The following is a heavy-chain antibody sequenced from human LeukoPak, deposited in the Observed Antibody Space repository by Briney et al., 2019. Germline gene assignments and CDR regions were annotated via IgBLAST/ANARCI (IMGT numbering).Heavy chain of an antibody. J-gene: IGHJ3*02. CDR2: ISSNGDST. V-gene: IGHV3-64*01. D-gene: IGHD3-22*01. CDR3: ARGRYDSSGYEAPTAFDI. Sequence: GGSLRLSCAASGFSFSSYAMHWVRQAPGKVLEYISAISSNGDSTHYANSVKGRFTISRDNSKNTLYFQMGSLRAEDMAVYYCARGRYDSSGYEAPTAFDIWGQGTMVTVSS. CDR1: GFSFSSYA.